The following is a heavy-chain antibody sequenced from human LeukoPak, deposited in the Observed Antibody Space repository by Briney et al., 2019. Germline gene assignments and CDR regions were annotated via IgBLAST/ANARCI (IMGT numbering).Heavy chain of an antibody. D-gene: IGHD3-22*01. Sequence: ASVKVSCKASGYTFTSYGISWVRPAPGQGLEWMGWISAYNGNTNYAQKLQGRVTMTTDTSTSTAYMELRSLRSDDTAVYYCARGGEKVSSSGYYLAYWGQGTLVTVSS. J-gene: IGHJ4*02. CDR3: ARGGEKVSSSGYYLAY. CDR2: ISAYNGNT. V-gene: IGHV1-18*01. CDR1: GYTFTSYG.